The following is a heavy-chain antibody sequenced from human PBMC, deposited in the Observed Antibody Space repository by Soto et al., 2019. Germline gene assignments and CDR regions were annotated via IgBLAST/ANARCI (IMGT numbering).Heavy chain of an antibody. CDR1: GYTFTSYG. J-gene: IGHJ6*02. CDR3: ARYSSSWTNYYYYGMDV. CDR2: ISAYNVNT. D-gene: IGHD6-13*01. Sequence: QVQLVQSGAEVKKPGASVKVSCKASGYTFTSYGISWVRQAPGQGLEWMGWISAYNVNTNYAQKLQGRVTMTTDTSTSTAYMELRSLRSDDTAVYYCARYSSSWTNYYYYGMDVWGQGTTVTVSS. V-gene: IGHV1-18*01.